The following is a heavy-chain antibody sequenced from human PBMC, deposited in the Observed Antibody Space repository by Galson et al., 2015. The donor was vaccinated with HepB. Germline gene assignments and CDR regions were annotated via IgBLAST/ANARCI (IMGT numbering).Heavy chain of an antibody. D-gene: IGHD4-17*01. CDR3: ARDFPVGDYVWFDP. CDR1: GFTFSRYW. CDR2: IKQDGSEK. Sequence: SLRLSCAASGFTFSRYWMSWVRQAPGKGLEWVANIKQDGSEKYYVDSVKGRFTISRDNAKNSLYLQMNSLRAEDTAVYYCARDFPVGDYVWFDPWGQGTLVTVSS. J-gene: IGHJ5*02. V-gene: IGHV3-7*03.